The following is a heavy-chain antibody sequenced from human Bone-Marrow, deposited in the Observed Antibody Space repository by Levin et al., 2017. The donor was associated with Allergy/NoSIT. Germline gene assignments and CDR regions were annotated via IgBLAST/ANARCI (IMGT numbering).Heavy chain of an antibody. D-gene: IGHD6-13*01. CDR1: GFTFSTYA. V-gene: IGHV3-23*01. CDR3: GREEAGNSWYTIDF. Sequence: PGGSLRLSCVASGFTFSTYAMSWVRQAPGKGLEWISAITSAGDTYYADSVKGRFGVARDDSKNTVSLQMNSLRAEDTAIYYCGREEAGNSWYTIDFWGQGTLVTVSS. CDR2: ITSAGDT. J-gene: IGHJ4*02.